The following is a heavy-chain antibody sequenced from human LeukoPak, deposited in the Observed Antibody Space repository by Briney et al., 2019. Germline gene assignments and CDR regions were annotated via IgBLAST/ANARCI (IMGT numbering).Heavy chain of an antibody. CDR2: ISGSGGST. J-gene: IGHJ4*02. CDR3: AKDAVSFGDYPTHFDY. V-gene: IGHV3-23*01. CDR1: GFTFSSYA. Sequence: GGSLRLSCAASGFTFSSYAVSWVRQAPGKGLEWVSAISGSGGSTYYADSVKGRFTISRDNSKNTLYLQMNSLRAEDTAVYYCAKDAVSFGDYPTHFDYWGQGTLVTVSS. D-gene: IGHD4-17*01.